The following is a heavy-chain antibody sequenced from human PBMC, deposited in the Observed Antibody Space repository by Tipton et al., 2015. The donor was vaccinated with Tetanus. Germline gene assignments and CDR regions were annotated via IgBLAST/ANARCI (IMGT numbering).Heavy chain of an antibody. CDR3: ASGSSSRHGLDV. CDR1: GYTFTSYG. V-gene: IGHV1-8*01. Sequence: QSGAEVKKPGASVKFSCKASGYTFTSYGLNWVRKSAGRGFEWLGWLNPKSGSAAYAQRFQGRVTMTTNASITTAFMVVTSLTDEDTAVYYCASGSSSRHGLDVGGHGTTVTVSS. CDR2: LNPKSGSA. D-gene: IGHD2-2*01. J-gene: IGHJ6*02.